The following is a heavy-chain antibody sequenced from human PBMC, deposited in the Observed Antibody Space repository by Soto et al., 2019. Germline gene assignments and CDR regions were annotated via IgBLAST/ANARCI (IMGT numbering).Heavy chain of an antibody. Sequence: EEQLVESGGGLVHPGGSLRLSCSASGFTFSRYEMNWVRQGPGRGLEWIAYIRPSDSAAYYADSVKGRFTISRDNAKNTLILQMNILRAEDTAVYYCARTLKNQLQPYYYAMDVWGQGTTVTVSS. CDR3: ARTLKNQLQPYYYAMDV. D-gene: IGHD1-1*01. V-gene: IGHV3-48*03. J-gene: IGHJ6*02. CDR2: IRPSDSAA. CDR1: GFTFSRYE.